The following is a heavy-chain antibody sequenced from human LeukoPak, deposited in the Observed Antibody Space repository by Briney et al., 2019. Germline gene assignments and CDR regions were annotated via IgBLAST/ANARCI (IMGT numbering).Heavy chain of an antibody. CDR3: ARDTGAAISTFDI. V-gene: IGHV6-1*01. Sequence: QTLSLTFAISGDSVSSNSATWNWLRQSPSSGLQWLGRTYYRSKWYNDYAVFVKSRITVNPDTSKNQFSLRLNSVTPEDTAVYYCARDTGAAISTFDIWGQGTMVSVS. CDR1: GDSVSSNSAT. CDR2: TYYRSKWYN. J-gene: IGHJ3*02. D-gene: IGHD5-12*01.